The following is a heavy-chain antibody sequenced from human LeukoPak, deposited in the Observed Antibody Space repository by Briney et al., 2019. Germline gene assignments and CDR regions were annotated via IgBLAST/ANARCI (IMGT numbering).Heavy chain of an antibody. Sequence: GGSLRLSCAASGFTFNTYNMNWVRQAPGQGLEWVSSITSSSSYIYYADSVKGRFTISRDNSKNTLYLQMNSLRAEDTAVYYCAKDQSYRGQWLVYYFDYWGQGTLVTVSS. CDR1: GFTFNTYN. CDR2: ITSSSSYI. CDR3: AKDQSYRGQWLVYYFDY. D-gene: IGHD6-19*01. V-gene: IGHV3-21*01. J-gene: IGHJ4*02.